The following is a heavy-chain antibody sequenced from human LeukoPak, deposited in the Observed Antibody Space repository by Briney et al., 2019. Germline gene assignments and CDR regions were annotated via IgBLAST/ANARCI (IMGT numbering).Heavy chain of an antibody. V-gene: IGHV4-39*07. CDR1: GGPISSSSYY. CDR2: IYYSGST. CDR3: ARDRGIVGATDY. J-gene: IGHJ4*02. D-gene: IGHD1-26*01. Sequence: SQTLSLTCTVSGGPISSSSYYWGWIRQPPGKGLEWIGSIYYSGSTYYNPSLKSRVTISVDRSKNQFSLKLSSVTAADTAVYYCARDRGIVGATDYWGQGTLVSVSS.